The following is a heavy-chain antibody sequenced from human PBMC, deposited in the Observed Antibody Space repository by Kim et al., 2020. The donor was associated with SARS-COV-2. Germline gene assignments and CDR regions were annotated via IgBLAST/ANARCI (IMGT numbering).Heavy chain of an antibody. CDR3: ARGSSGYRATLDY. D-gene: IGHD2-2*02. V-gene: IGHV4-59*09. J-gene: IGHJ4*02. Sequence: YNPSLNRRVPISVDASKNQFSLKRSSLTAADTAVYYCARGSSGYRATLDYWGQGTLVTVSS.